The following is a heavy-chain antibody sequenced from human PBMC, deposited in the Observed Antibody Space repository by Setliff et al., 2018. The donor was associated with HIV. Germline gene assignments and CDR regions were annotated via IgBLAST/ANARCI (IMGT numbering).Heavy chain of an antibody. CDR3: ARDNALIRSPFEY. V-gene: IGHV4-59*01. CDR2: IFYSGTT. J-gene: IGHJ4*02. Sequence: PSETLSLTCTVSGGSITGYYWSWVRQPPGKGLEWIGYIFYSGTTNYSPSFRGRVTISIDSSKNQFSLRLNSVSAADTAIYYCARDNALIRSPFEYWGQGALGTVS. D-gene: IGHD2-21*01. CDR1: GGSITGYY.